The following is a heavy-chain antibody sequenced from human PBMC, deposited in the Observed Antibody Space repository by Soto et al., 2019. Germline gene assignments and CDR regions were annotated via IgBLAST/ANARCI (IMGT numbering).Heavy chain of an antibody. CDR2: ISGSGGST. J-gene: IGHJ5*02. V-gene: IGHV3-23*01. Sequence: QLLESGGGLIQPGGSLRLSCAASGFTLSRYAMSWVRQAPGKGLEWVSAISGSGGSTKYADSVKGRFTIFRDNSKNALYLQMTSVRAEDTALYYCAKVRGFSLYTIFGVVIAGRTEYNWFGPWGQGTLVTVSS. CDR3: AKVRGFSLYTIFGVVIAGRTEYNWFGP. CDR1: GFTLSRYA. D-gene: IGHD3-3*01.